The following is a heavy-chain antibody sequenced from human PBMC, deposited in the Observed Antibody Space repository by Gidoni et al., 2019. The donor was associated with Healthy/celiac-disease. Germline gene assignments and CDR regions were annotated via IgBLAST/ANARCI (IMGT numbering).Heavy chain of an antibody. CDR2: IRSSGSTI. CDR1: GFTFRSYE. Sequence: EVQLVESGGGLVQPGGSLRLSCAASGFTFRSYEMNWVRQAPGKGLEWVSYIRSSGSTIYYADSVKGRFTISRDNAKNSLYLQMNSLRAEDTAVYYCARAHDYGDYGPWGMDVWGQGTTVTVSS. D-gene: IGHD4-17*01. V-gene: IGHV3-48*03. CDR3: ARAHDYGDYGPWGMDV. J-gene: IGHJ6*02.